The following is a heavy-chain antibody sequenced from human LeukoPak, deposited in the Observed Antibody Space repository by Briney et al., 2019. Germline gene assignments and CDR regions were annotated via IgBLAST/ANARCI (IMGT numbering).Heavy chain of an antibody. CDR2: ISGSGSTI. J-gene: IGHJ4*02. CDR3: ARTSYGDYAASVDY. D-gene: IGHD4-17*01. V-gene: IGHV3-48*03. Sequence: RGSLRLSCAASGFTFSSYEMNWVRQAPGKGLEWVSHISGSGSTIYYADSVKGRFTISRDNAKNSLSLQMNSLRAEDTAVYYCARTSYGDYAASVDYWGQGTLVTVSS. CDR1: GFTFSSYE.